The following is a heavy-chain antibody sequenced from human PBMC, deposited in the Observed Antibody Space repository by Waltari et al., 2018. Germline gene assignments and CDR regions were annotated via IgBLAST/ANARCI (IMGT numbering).Heavy chain of an antibody. Sequence: QVQLQQWGAGLLKPSETLSLTCAVYGGSFSGYYWSWHRQPPGKGLEWIGEINHSGSTNYNPSLKSRVTISVDTSKNQFSLKLSSVTAADTAVYYCARRRGYNYYYYGMDVWGQGTTVTVSS. CDR2: INHSGST. V-gene: IGHV4-34*01. J-gene: IGHJ6*02. CDR1: GGSFSGYY. D-gene: IGHD5-12*01. CDR3: ARRRGYNYYYYGMDV.